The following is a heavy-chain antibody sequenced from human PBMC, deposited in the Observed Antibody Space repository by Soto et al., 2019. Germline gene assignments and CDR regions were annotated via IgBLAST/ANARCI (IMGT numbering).Heavy chain of an antibody. J-gene: IGHJ4*02. CDR2: ISSSSSTI. CDR1: GFTFSSYS. V-gene: IGHV3-48*01. D-gene: IGHD3-22*01. Sequence: PGGSLRLSCAASGFTFSSYSMNWVRQAPGKGLEWVSYISSSSSTIYYADSVKGRFTISRDNSKNTLYLQMNSLRAEDTAVYYCAKDTYFYDTSGYYIFDYWGQGTLVTVSS. CDR3: AKDTYFYDTSGYYIFDY.